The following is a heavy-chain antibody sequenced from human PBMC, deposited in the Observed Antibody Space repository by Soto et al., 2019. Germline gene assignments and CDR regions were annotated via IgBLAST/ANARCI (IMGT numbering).Heavy chain of an antibody. CDR3: ARIKVVVTVVF. J-gene: IGHJ4*02. CDR1: GDYVISGSSF. D-gene: IGHD2-21*02. Sequence: ETMSPTCPVSGDYVISGSSFWAWLRQLPEKLLEWIAYISYTGDTNYNRSLKSRVPISVDTSTNQFFLTLTSVTAADTAGYFCARIKVVVTVVFWGQGSLATASS. CDR2: ISYTGDT. V-gene: IGHV4-61*01.